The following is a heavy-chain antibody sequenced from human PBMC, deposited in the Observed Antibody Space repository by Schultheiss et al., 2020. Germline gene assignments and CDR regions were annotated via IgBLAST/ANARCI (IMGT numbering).Heavy chain of an antibody. V-gene: IGHV1-2*02. D-gene: IGHD2-2*01. CDR3: ARGVYIVVVPAGEFDP. CDR2: INPNSGGT. CDR1: GYTFTGYY. J-gene: IGHJ5*02. Sequence: ASVKVSCKASGYTFTGYYMHWVRQAPGQGLEWMGWINPNSGGTNYAQKFQGRVTMTRDTSISTAYMELSRLRSDDTAVYYCARGVYIVVVPAGEFDPWGQGTLGTVSS.